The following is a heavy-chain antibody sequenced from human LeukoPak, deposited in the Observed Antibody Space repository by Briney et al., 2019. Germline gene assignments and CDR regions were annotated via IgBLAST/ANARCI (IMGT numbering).Heavy chain of an antibody. CDR1: GFTFSSYS. D-gene: IGHD5-12*01. CDR2: ISSSSSYI. J-gene: IGHJ4*02. V-gene: IGHV3-21*01. CDR3: ARVIGGYGDY. Sequence: PGGFLRLSCAASGFTFSSYSMNWVRQAPGKGLEWVSSISSSSSYIYYADSVKGRFTISRDNAKNSLYLQMNSLRAEDTAVYYCARVIGGYGDYWGQGTLVTVSS.